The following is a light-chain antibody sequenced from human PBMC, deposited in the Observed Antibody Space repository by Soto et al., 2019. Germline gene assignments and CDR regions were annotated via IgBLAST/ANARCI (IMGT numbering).Light chain of an antibody. CDR3: GTWDSNLNVFV. V-gene: IGLV1-51*01. CDR1: SSNIGNNY. Sequence: QSVLTQPPSVSAALGQKVTVSCSGSSSNIGNNYVSWYQHLPGTAPKLLIYDSDSRPSGIPDRFSGSKSGTSATLAITGLQTGDEADYYCGTWDSNLNVFVFGTGTKLTVL. J-gene: IGLJ1*01. CDR2: DSD.